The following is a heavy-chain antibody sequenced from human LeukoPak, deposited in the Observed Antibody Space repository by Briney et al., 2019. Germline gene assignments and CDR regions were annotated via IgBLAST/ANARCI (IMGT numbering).Heavy chain of an antibody. CDR1: GFTFSSYS. V-gene: IGHV3-21*01. CDR2: ISSSSSYI. CDR3: ARDATEMATPDY. J-gene: IGHJ4*02. Sequence: KPGGSLRLSCAASGFTFSSYSMNWVRQAPGKGLEWVSSISSSSSYIYYADSVKGRFTISRDNAKNSLYLQMNSLRAEDTAVYYCARDATEMATPDYWGQGTLVTVSS. D-gene: IGHD5-24*01.